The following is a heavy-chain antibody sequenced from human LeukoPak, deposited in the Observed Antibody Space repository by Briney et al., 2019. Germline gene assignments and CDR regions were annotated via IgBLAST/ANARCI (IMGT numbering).Heavy chain of an antibody. D-gene: IGHD5-18*01. V-gene: IGHV4-61*08. CDR3: ASHTKLWTLGPSPFDL. J-gene: IGHJ2*01. CDR2: IYYSGST. CDR1: GGSISSGGYY. Sequence: SETLSLTCTVSGGSISSGGYYWSWIRQHPGKGLEWIGYIYYSGSTNYNPSLKSRVTISVDTSKNQFSLKLSSVTAADTAVYYCASHTKLWTLGPSPFDLWGRGTLVTVSS.